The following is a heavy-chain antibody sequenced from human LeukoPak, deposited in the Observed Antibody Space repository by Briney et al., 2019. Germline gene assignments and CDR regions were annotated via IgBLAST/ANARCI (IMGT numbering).Heavy chain of an antibody. V-gene: IGHV4-59*01. Sequence: SETLSLTCTVSGGSISSYYWSWIRLPPGKGLEWIGYIYYSGSTNYNPSLKSRVTISVDTSKNQFSLKLSSVTAADTAVYYCARDRGTWNDDGFDYWGQGTLVTVSS. CDR2: IYYSGST. CDR3: ARDRGTWNDDGFDY. D-gene: IGHD1-1*01. J-gene: IGHJ4*02. CDR1: GGSISSYY.